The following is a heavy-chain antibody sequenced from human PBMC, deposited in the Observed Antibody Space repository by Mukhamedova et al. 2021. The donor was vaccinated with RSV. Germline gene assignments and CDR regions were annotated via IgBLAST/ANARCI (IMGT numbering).Heavy chain of an antibody. CDR2: INPSGGST. V-gene: IGHV1-46*01. CDR3: ARRDRDYGMDV. J-gene: IGHJ6*02. D-gene: IGHD3-22*01. Sequence: INPSGGSTSYAQKFQGRVTMTRDTSTSTVYMELSSLRSEDTAVYYCARRDRDYGMDVWGQGTKVTCSS.